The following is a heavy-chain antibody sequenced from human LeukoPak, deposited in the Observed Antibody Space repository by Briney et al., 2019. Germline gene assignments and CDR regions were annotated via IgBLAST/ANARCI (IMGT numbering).Heavy chain of an antibody. Sequence: PSETLSLTCTVSGGSISSYYWSWIRQPPGKGLEWIGYIYYSGSTNYNPSLKSRVTISVDTSKNQFSLKLSSVTAADTAVCYCAGVGVPRGYSYGQLDYWGQGTLVTVSS. CDR1: GGSISSYY. V-gene: IGHV4-59*01. CDR2: IYYSGST. J-gene: IGHJ4*02. CDR3: AGVGVPRGYSYGQLDY. D-gene: IGHD5-18*01.